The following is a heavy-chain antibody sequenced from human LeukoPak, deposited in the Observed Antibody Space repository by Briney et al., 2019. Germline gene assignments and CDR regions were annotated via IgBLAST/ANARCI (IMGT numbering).Heavy chain of an antibody. D-gene: IGHD6-19*01. CDR2: INWSSGSI. CDR3: AKGGYSSGWYVAGDAFDI. J-gene: IGHJ3*02. CDR1: GFTFYAYG. V-gene: IGHV3-9*01. Sequence: GGSLRLSCAASGFTFYAYGMHWVRHAPGKGLEWVSGINWSSGSIGYADSVRGRFTICRDNAKNSLYLQMNSLRAEDTALYYCAKGGYSSGWYVAGDAFDIWGQGTMVTVSS.